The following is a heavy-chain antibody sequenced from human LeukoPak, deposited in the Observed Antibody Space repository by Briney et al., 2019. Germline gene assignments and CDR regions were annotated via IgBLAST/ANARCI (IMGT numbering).Heavy chain of an antibody. V-gene: IGHV1-2*02. D-gene: IGHD5-18*01. CDR3: ARVPGYSYGFDY. CDR2: INPNSGGT. J-gene: IGHJ4*02. CDR1: GYTFTGYY. Sequence: ASVKVSCKASGYTFTGYYMHWVRQAPGQGLEWMGWINPNSGGTNYAQKFQGRVTMTRDTSISTAYMKLSRLRSDDTAVYYCARVPGYSYGFDYWGQGTLVTVSS.